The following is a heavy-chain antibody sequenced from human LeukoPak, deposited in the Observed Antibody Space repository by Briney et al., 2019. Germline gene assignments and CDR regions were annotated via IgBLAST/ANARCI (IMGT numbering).Heavy chain of an antibody. V-gene: IGHV3-7*03. CDR3: ARYLLYSGYDSFDY. CDR1: GFTFSSYW. D-gene: IGHD5-12*01. J-gene: IGHJ4*02. CDR2: VKQDGSEK. Sequence: GGSLRLSCAASGFTFSSYWMSWVRQAPGKGLEWVANVKQDGSEKYYVDSVKGRFTISRDNAKNSLYLQMNSLRAEDTAVYYCARYLLYSGYDSFDYWGQGTLVTVSS.